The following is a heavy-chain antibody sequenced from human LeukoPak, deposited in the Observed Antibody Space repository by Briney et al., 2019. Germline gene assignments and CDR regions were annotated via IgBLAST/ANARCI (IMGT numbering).Heavy chain of an antibody. D-gene: IGHD3-10*01. CDR2: ISGGGVAI. CDR1: GFTFSNHA. Sequence: GGSLRLSCAASGFTFSNHAMSWVRQAPGKGLQWVSAISGGGVAIYYADSVKGRFTISRDNSKNTLYLQMNSLRAEDTAMYYCARYGSGSYYNDPFDYWGQGALVTVSS. J-gene: IGHJ4*02. V-gene: IGHV3-23*01. CDR3: ARYGSGSYYNDPFDY.